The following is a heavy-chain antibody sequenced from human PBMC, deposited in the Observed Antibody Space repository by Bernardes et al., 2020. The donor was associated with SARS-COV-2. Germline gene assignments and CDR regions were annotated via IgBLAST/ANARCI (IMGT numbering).Heavy chain of an antibody. CDR2: IRSKANSYAT. CDR3: TRVTIADYYDSSGYIFDY. J-gene: IGHJ4*02. Sequence: GGSLRLSCAASGFTFSGSAMHWVRQASGKGLEWVGRIRSKANSYATAYAASVKGRFTISRDDSKNTAYLQMNSLKTEDTAVYYCTRVTIADYYDSSGYIFDYWGQGTLVTVSS. D-gene: IGHD3-22*01. CDR1: GFTFSGSA. V-gene: IGHV3-73*01.